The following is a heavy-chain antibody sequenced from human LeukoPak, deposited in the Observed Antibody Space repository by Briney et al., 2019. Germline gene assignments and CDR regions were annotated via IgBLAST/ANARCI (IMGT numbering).Heavy chain of an antibody. CDR2: IYYSGST. Sequence: PSETLSLTCTVSGGSIRSGDYSWNWIRQHPGKGLEWIGYIYYSGSTYYNPSLTSRVTMSVDTSKNQFSLKLSSVTAADTAIYYYARDHTETSSLNFRNYYYYGMDIWGQGTTVIVSS. CDR3: ARDHTETSSLNFRNYYYYGMDI. CDR1: GGSIRSGDYS. D-gene: IGHD4-4*01. J-gene: IGHJ6*02. V-gene: IGHV4-31*03.